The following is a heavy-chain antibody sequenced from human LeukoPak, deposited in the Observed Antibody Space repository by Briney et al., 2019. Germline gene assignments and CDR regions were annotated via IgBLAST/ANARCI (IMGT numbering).Heavy chain of an antibody. CDR2: IYYSGST. J-gene: IGHJ5*02. V-gene: IGHV4-31*03. Sequence: SETLSLTCTVSGGSISSGGYYWSWIRQHPGKGLEWIGHIYYSGSTYYNPSLKSRVTISVDTSKNQFSLKLSSVTAADTAVYYCARDRGTAAEGLFDPWGQGTLVTVSS. CDR3: ARDRGTAAEGLFDP. D-gene: IGHD3-10*01. CDR1: GGSISSGGYY.